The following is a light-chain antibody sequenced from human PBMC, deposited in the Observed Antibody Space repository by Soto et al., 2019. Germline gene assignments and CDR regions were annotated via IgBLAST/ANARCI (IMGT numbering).Light chain of an antibody. Sequence: EIVLTQSPGSLSLSPGERATLSCRASQSVSSYLAWYQQKPGQAPRLLIYDASNRATGIPARFSGSGSGTDFTLTISSLEPEDFAVYYCQQRSNCPLTFGGGTKVEIK. V-gene: IGKV3-11*01. CDR2: DAS. CDR3: QQRSNCPLT. J-gene: IGKJ4*01. CDR1: QSVSSY.